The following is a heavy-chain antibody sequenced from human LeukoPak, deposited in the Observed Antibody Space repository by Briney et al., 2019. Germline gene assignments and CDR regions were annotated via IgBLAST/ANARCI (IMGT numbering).Heavy chain of an antibody. CDR1: GGSISSSSYY. V-gene: IGHV4-39*01. Sequence: SETLSLTCTVSGGSISSSSYYWGWIRQPPGKGLEWIGSIYYSGSTYYNPSLKSRVTISVDTSKNQFSLKLSSVTAADTAVYYCARHDCSGGSCYSDYWGPGTLVTVSS. J-gene: IGHJ4*02. CDR2: IYYSGST. D-gene: IGHD2-15*01. CDR3: ARHDCSGGSCYSDY.